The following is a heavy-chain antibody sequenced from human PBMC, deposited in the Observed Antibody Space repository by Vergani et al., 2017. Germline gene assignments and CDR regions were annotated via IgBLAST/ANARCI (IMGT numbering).Heavy chain of an antibody. CDR1: GGSISSGGYY. Sequence: QVQLQESGPGLVKPSQTLSLTCTVSGGSISSGGYYWSWIRQHPGKGPEWIGYIYYSGSTYYNPSLKSRVTISVDTSKNQFSLKLSSVTAADTAVYYCARDPESDGGNLLENAFDIWGQGTMVTVSS. CDR3: ARDPESDGGNLLENAFDI. CDR2: IYYSGST. V-gene: IGHV4-31*03. J-gene: IGHJ3*02. D-gene: IGHD4-23*01.